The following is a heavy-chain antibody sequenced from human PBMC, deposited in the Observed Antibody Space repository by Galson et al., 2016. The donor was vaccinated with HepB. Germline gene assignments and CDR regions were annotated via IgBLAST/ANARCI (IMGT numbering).Heavy chain of an antibody. Sequence: SLRLSCAVSECSVSDYAISWVRHGPWTRLDWVSTISSDGDNTQYLDSVKGRFTVSRDNSKNTLDLQRNSLRAEDTAVYYCVSHIMVTVGRDDASDIWGQGTMVTVSS. J-gene: IGHJ3*02. CDR2: ISSDGDNT. CDR1: ECSVSDYA. CDR3: VSHIMVTVGRDDASDI. D-gene: IGHD4-23*01. V-gene: IGHV3-23*01.